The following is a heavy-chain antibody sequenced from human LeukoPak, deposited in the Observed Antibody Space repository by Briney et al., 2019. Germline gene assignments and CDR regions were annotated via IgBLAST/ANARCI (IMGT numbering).Heavy chain of an antibody. J-gene: IGHJ1*01. CDR2: INHSGST. CDR1: GGSFSGYY. Sequence: SETLSLTCAVYGGSFSGYYWSWIRQPPGKGLEWIGEINHSGSTNYNASLKSRVIISVDTSKNQFSLKLSSVTAADTAVYYCARGIGPYFQHWGQGTLVTVSS. V-gene: IGHV4-34*01. CDR3: ARGIGPYFQH.